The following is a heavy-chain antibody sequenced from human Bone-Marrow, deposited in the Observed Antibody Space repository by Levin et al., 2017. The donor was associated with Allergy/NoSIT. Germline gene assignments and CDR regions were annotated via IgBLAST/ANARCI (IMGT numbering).Heavy chain of an antibody. D-gene: IGHD3-10*02. V-gene: IGHV4-30-2*06. CDR2: IYHTGTS. CDR3: ARVRDYFRWFDP. Sequence: SQTLSLTCVVSGDSIATGGYSWSWVRQSPGKGLEWLGYIYHTGTSHYNPSLKSRVAMSVDKSKNQFSLQLTSVTAADSAMYYCARVRDYFRWFDPWGQGTLVTVSS. J-gene: IGHJ5*02. CDR1: GDSIATGGYS.